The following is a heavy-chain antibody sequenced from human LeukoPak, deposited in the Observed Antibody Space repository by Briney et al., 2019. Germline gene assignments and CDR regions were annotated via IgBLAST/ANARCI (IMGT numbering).Heavy chain of an antibody. CDR2: MYTSGST. CDR3: ARDYYDILTGYYKLDY. Sequence: SETLSLTCTVSGGSISSYYWSWIRQPAGKGLEWIGRMYTSGSTNYSPSLKSRVSMSVDTSKNQSSLKLSSVTAADTAVYYCARDYYDILTGYYKLDYWGQGTLVTVSS. J-gene: IGHJ4*02. D-gene: IGHD3-9*01. CDR1: GGSISSYY. V-gene: IGHV4-4*07.